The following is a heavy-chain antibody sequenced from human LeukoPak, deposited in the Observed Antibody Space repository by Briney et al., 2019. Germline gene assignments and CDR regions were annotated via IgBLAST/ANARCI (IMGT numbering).Heavy chain of an antibody. CDR1: GGSISSYY. CDR2: IYYSGST. J-gene: IGHJ6*03. V-gene: IGHV4-59*12. Sequence: SETLSLTCTVSGGSISSYYWSWIRQPPGKGLEWIGYIYYSGSTNYNPSLKSRVTISVDTSKNQFSLKLSSVTAADTAVYYCARGPGYCSGGSCYHPRGTRYYYYMDVWGKGTTVTVSS. CDR3: ARGPGYCSGGSCYHPRGTRYYYYMDV. D-gene: IGHD2-15*01.